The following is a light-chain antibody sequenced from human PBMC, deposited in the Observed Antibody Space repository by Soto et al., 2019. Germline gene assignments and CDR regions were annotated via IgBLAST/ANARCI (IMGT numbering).Light chain of an antibody. CDR1: SSNIGAGYD. CDR3: QSYDSSLSAL. CDR2: GNS. Sequence: QSVLTQPPSVSGAPGQRVTISCTGSSSNIGAGYDVHWYQQLPGPAPKLLIYGNSNRPSGVPDRFSGSKSGTSASLAITGLQAEDEAEYYCQSYDSSLSALFGGGTQLTVL. V-gene: IGLV1-40*01. J-gene: IGLJ3*02.